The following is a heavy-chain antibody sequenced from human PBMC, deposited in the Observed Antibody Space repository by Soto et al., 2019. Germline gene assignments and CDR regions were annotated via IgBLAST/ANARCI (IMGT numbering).Heavy chain of an antibody. CDR2: INHSGST. D-gene: IGHD6-13*01. CDR1: GGSFSGYY. Sequence: SETLSLTCAVYGGSFSGYYWSWIRQPPGKGLEWIGEINHSGSTNYNPSLKSRVTISVDTSKNQFSLKLSSVTAADTAVYYCARVGPSLKNSSSWSLQTSFYYYGMDVWGQGTTVTVSS. V-gene: IGHV4-34*01. CDR3: ARVGPSLKNSSSWSLQTSFYYYGMDV. J-gene: IGHJ6*02.